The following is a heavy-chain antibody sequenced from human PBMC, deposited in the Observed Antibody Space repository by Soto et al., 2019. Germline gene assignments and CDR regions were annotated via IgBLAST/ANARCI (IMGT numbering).Heavy chain of an antibody. CDR1: GGCSGRGGYS. J-gene: IGHJ4*02. Sequence: PSETVALACAVSGGCSGRGGYSWGGIRQPPGKGLEWIGYIYHSGSTYYNPSLKSRGTISVDRSKNQFSLKLSSVTAADTAVYYCARGRIQLWYPFDYWGQGALVTVS. CDR3: ARGRIQLWYPFDY. D-gene: IGHD5-18*01. V-gene: IGHV4-30-2*01. CDR2: IYHSGST.